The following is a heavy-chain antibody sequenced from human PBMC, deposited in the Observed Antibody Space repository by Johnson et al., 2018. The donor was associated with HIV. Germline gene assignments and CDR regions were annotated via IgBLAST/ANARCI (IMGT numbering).Heavy chain of an antibody. CDR3: ARSFDSSDYWKHAFDV. V-gene: IGHV3-20*04. J-gene: IGHJ3*01. Sequence: VQLVESGGGLVQPGDSLRLLCAASEFTSSGYAMSWVRQAPWKGLEWVSGTSGNGDTTGYDDSVKGGFTVSRDNGKNSLYLQMNSLRVEDTALYYCARSFDSSDYWKHAFDVWGQGTMVTVSS. D-gene: IGHD3-22*01. CDR1: EFTSSGYA. CDR2: TSGNGDTT.